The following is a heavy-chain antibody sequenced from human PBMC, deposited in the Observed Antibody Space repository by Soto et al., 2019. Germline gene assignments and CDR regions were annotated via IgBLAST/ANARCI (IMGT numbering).Heavy chain of an antibody. CDR2: ISWNSGSI. Sequence: CLRLSCADSGFTFDDYAMHWVRQAPGKGLEWVSGISWNSGSIGYADSVKGRFTISRDNAKNSLYLQMNTLRAEDTALYYCAKEMGWELLNNHDAVDIWGQGTMVTV. J-gene: IGHJ3*02. CDR3: AKEMGWELLNNHDAVDI. D-gene: IGHD1-26*01. V-gene: IGHV3-9*01. CDR1: GFTFDDYA.